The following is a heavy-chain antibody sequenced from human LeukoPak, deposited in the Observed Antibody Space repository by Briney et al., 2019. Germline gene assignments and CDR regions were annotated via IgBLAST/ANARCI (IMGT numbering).Heavy chain of an antibody. CDR2: IYSAGST. D-gene: IGHD2-21*02. V-gene: IGHV3-53*01. J-gene: IGHJ3*02. Sequence: GGSLRLSCAASGFTFSDYYMSWVRQAPGKGLEWVSVIYSAGSTYYADSVKGRFTISRDNSKNSLFLQMHSLRADDTAVYYCARGRRDCSGDCYVAFDIWGQGTMVTVSS. CDR1: GFTFSDYY. CDR3: ARGRRDCSGDCYVAFDI.